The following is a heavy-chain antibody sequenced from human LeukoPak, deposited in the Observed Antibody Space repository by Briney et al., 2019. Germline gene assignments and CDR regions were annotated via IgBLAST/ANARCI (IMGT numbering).Heavy chain of an antibody. CDR2: ISAYNGNT. V-gene: IGHV1-18*01. D-gene: IGHD2-15*01. CDR3: ARDLISVAATHYYYYCMDV. CDR1: GYTFTSYG. J-gene: IGHJ6*02. Sequence: GASVKVSCKASGYTFTSYGISWVRQAPGQGLEWMGWISAYNGNTNYAQKLQGRVTMTTDTSTSTAYMELRSLRSDDTAVYYCARDLISVAATHYYYYCMDVWGQGTTVTVSS.